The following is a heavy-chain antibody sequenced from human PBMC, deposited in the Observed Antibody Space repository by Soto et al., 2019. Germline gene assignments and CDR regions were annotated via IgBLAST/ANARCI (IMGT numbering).Heavy chain of an antibody. V-gene: IGHV1-18*04. Sequence: ASVKVSCKASGYSFTSNAITWVRQAPGQGREWMGWISTYSGDANYAQKFQGRVTMTTDTSTNTAYMELRSLRSDDTAVWYCARVWGSYQSPSGGAGLDPGSEGXLVT. CDR3: ARVWGSYQSPSGGAGLDP. J-gene: IGHJ5*02. CDR2: ISTYSGDA. CDR1: GYSFTSNA. D-gene: IGHD3-16*02.